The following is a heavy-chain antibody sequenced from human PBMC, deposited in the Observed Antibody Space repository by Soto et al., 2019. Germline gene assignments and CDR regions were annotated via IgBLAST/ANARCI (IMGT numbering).Heavy chain of an antibody. CDR3: ARGPSGDKVDS. V-gene: IGHV4-30-4*01. Sequence: QVQLQESGPGLVKPSQTLSLTCTVSGGSISTVDYWWSWIRQSPDMGLEWIGHIYDGGRTYNNPTIESPATMSVDTAKSQLSLTVSSVSAADTAVYYCARGPSGDKVDSWGQGTLVTVSS. J-gene: IGHJ4*02. CDR1: GGSISTVDYW. CDR2: IYDGGRT. D-gene: IGHD7-27*01.